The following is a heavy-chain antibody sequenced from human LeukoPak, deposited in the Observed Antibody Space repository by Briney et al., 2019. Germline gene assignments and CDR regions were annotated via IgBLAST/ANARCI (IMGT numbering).Heavy chain of an antibody. Sequence: GGSLRLSCAASGFTFDNYIMNWVRQAPGKGLEWASYISSSSSTIYYADSVKGRFTISRDNAKNSLYLQMNSLRAEDTAVYYCARDGDSDYWGQGTLVTVSS. J-gene: IGHJ4*02. CDR3: ARDGDSDY. V-gene: IGHV3-48*01. CDR1: GFTFDNYI. D-gene: IGHD7-27*01. CDR2: ISSSSSTI.